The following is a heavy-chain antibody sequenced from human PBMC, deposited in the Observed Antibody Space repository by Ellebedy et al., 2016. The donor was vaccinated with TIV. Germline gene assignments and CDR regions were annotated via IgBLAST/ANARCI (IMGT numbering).Heavy chain of an antibody. Sequence: GESLKISCAASGFTLSSYWMHWVRQVPGKGLVWVSRINEDGRTTTYADSVKGRFTISRDDAKNTLYLQMNSLRADDTGVYYCARDFTGPLDHWGQGTLVPVSS. CDR1: GFTLSSYW. J-gene: IGHJ4*02. CDR3: ARDFTGPLDH. D-gene: IGHD3-9*01. CDR2: INEDGRTT. V-gene: IGHV3-74*01.